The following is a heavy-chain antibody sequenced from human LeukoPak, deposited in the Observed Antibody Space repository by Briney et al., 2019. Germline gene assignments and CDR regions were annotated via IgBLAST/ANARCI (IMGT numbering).Heavy chain of an antibody. CDR3: ATNRGSGGWDFFDS. V-gene: IGHV4-59*08. CDR1: GGSTSSYF. Sequence: SETLPLTCTVSGGSTSSYFWSWIRQPPGKGLEWIGYSYYSGSTKSNPSLTSRVTISVDTSKNQFSLKLSSVTAADTAVYYCATNRGSGGWDFFDSWGQGTLVTVSS. D-gene: IGHD6-19*01. J-gene: IGHJ4*02. CDR2: SYYSGST.